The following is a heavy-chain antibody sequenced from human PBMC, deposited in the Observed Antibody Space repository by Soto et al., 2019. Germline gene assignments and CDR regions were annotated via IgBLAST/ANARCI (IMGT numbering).Heavy chain of an antibody. CDR1: GGSFNSGSYS. Sequence: SETLSLTCTVAGGSFNSGSYSWSWIRQPPVKGLEWIGDVYHTGRTSYNPSRRSRVSTSMDTTKNQLSLNLDSVTAADTAVYFCARDFASFDSWGQGTLVTVSS. V-gene: IGHV4-61*01. CDR2: VYHTGRT. D-gene: IGHD3-3*01. CDR3: ARDFASFDS. J-gene: IGHJ4*02.